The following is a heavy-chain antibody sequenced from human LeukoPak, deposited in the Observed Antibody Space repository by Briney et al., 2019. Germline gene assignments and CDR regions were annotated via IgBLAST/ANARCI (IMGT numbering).Heavy chain of an antibody. Sequence: GRSLRLSCAASGFTFSSYAMHWVRQAPGKGLEWVAVISYDGSNKYYADSVKGRFTISRDNSKNTLYLQMNSLRAEDTAVYYCARDESIYYYYMDVWGKGTTVTVSS. D-gene: IGHD2/OR15-2a*01. CDR3: ARDESIYYYYMDV. CDR1: GFTFSSYA. CDR2: ISYDGSNK. V-gene: IGHV3-30*04. J-gene: IGHJ6*03.